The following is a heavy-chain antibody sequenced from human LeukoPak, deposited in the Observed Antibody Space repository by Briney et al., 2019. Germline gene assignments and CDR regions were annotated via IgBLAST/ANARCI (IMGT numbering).Heavy chain of an antibody. CDR2: ISWNSGSI. J-gene: IGHJ4*02. CDR1: GFTFDDYA. D-gene: IGHD6-13*01. Sequence: PGGSLRLSCAASGFTFDDYAMHWVRQAPGKGLEWVSGISWNSGSIGYADSVKGRFTISRDNAKNSLYLQMNSLRAEDTALYYCAKDHSSSWYWDYFDYWGQGTLVTVSS. CDR3: AKDHSSSWYWDYFDY. V-gene: IGHV3-9*01.